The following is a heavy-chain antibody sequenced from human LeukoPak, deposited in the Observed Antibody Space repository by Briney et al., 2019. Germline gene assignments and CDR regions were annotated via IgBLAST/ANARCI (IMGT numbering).Heavy chain of an antibody. D-gene: IGHD3-22*01. CDR1: GFTFSSYS. CDR2: ISSGSSYI. Sequence: GGSLRLSCAASGFTFSSYSMNWVRQAPGKGLEWVSSISSGSSYIYYADSVKGRFTISRDNAKNSLYLQMNSLRAEDTAVYYCASERASDSSGYYQDYWGQGTLVTVSS. V-gene: IGHV3-21*01. J-gene: IGHJ4*02. CDR3: ASERASDSSGYYQDY.